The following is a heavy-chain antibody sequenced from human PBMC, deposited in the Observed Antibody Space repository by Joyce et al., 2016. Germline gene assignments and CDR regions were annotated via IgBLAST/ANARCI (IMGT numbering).Heavy chain of an antibody. V-gene: IGHV4-39*01. CDR3: ARIGNYYDSSGWTDY. CDR1: GGSISSSSFY. Sequence: QLQLQESGPGLVRPSETLSLTCTVSGGSISSSSFYWGWIRQPPVKGLEWIGDIYSSGSTHYNPSLKSRVTISVDTSMNQFSLKLSSVTAADTAVYYCARIGNYYDSSGWTDYWGQGTLVTVSS. D-gene: IGHD3-22*01. J-gene: IGHJ4*02. CDR2: IYSSGST.